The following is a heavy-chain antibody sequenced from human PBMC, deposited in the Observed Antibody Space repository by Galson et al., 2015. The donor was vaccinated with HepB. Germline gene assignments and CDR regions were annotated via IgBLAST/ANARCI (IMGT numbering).Heavy chain of an antibody. Sequence: SLRLSCAASGFTFSSYAMSWVRQAPGKGLEWVSAISGSGGSTYYADSVKGRFTISRDNSKNTLYLQMNSLRAEDTAVYYCAKVHRGVRGVIITRSEYYFNYWGQGTLVTVSS. V-gene: IGHV3-23*01. D-gene: IGHD3-10*01. CDR2: ISGSGGST. CDR3: AKVHRGVRGVIITRSEYYFNY. CDR1: GFTFSSYA. J-gene: IGHJ4*02.